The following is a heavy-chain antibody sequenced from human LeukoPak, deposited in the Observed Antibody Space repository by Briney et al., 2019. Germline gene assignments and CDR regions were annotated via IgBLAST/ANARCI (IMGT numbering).Heavy chain of an antibody. CDR1: GGTFRSYA. Sequence: SVKVSCKASGGTFRSYAISWVRQAPGQGLEWMGGIIPIFGTANYAQKFQGRVTITTDESTSTAYMELSSLRSEDTAVYYCASMRLVVVPAAMYFDYWGQGTLVTVSS. CDR3: ASMRLVVVPAAMYFDY. CDR2: IIPIFGTA. V-gene: IGHV1-69*05. D-gene: IGHD2-2*01. J-gene: IGHJ4*02.